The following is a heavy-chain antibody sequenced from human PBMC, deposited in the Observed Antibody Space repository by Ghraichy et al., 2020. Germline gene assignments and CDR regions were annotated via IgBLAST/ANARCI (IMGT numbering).Heavy chain of an antibody. CDR1: GFSLSNARLG. CDR2: IFSNDEK. D-gene: IGHD3-22*01. J-gene: IGHJ4*02. CDR3: ARVTYYYDSNGFGSYFDY. V-gene: IGHV2-26*01. Sequence: SGPTLVKPTETLTLTCTVSGFSLSNARLGVTWIRQPPGKALEWLAHIFSNDEKSYSTSLMSRLTISRDTSRSQVVLTMTNMDPVDTATYHCARVTYYYDSNGFGSYFDYWGQGTLVTVSS.